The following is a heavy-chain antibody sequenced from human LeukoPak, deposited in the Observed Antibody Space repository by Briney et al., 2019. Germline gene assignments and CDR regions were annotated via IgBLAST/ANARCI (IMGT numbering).Heavy chain of an antibody. V-gene: IGHV6-1*01. D-gene: IGHD3-10*01. CDR3: ARDGSTMIRGRGFFDY. CDR2: TYYRSKWYN. CDR1: GDSVSSNSAA. J-gene: IGHJ4*02. Sequence: SQTLSLTCAISGDSVSSNSAAWNWIRQSPSRGLEWLGRTYYRSKWYNDYAVSVKSRITINPDTSKNQFSLQLNSVTPEDTAVYYCARDGSTMIRGRGFFDYWGQGTLVTVSS.